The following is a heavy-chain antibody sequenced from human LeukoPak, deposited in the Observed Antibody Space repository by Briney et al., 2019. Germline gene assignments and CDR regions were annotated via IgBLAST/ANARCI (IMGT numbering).Heavy chain of an antibody. J-gene: IGHJ3*02. CDR2: ISAYNGNT. V-gene: IGHV1-18*01. CDR3: ARFYYYDSSGLDAFDI. Sequence: ASVTVSCKASGYTFTSYGISWVRQAPGQGLEWMGWISAYNGNTNYAQKLQGRVTMTTDTSTSTAYMELRSLRSDDTAVYYCARFYYYDSSGLDAFDIWGQGTMVTVSS. D-gene: IGHD3-22*01. CDR1: GYTFTSYG.